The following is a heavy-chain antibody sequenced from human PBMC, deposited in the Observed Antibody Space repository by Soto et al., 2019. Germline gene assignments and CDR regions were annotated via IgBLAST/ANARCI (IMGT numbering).Heavy chain of an antibody. V-gene: IGHV3-74*01. CDR2: INTDGSST. D-gene: IGHD3-10*01. J-gene: IGHJ4*02. CDR3: AKRGVDTFGLSY. Sequence: EVQLVESGGGLVQPGGSLRLSCAVSGFTFSSFWMHWVRQAPGEGLVWVSRINTDGSSTSYADSVKGRFTISRVNAKNTLYLQMNSLRVEYTAMYYCAKRGVDTFGLSYWGQGTLVTVSS. CDR1: GFTFSSFW.